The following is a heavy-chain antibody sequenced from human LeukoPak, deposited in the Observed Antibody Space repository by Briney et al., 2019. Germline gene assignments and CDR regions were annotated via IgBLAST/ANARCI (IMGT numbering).Heavy chain of an antibody. CDR1: GFTFSDYY. CDR2: ISSRTSTYT. J-gene: IGHJ6*02. D-gene: IGHD3-10*01. CDR3: ARIGRSGFVLDV. V-gene: IGHV3-11*03. Sequence: RGSLRLSCAASGFTFSDYYMSWIRQAPGKGPQWVSYISSRTSTYTAYADSVKGRFTISRDNAKNSLFLQMNTLRADDTAVYYCARIGRSGFVLDVWGQGTTVTVSS.